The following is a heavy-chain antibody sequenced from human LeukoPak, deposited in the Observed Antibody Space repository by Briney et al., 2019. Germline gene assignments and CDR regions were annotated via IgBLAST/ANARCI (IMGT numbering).Heavy chain of an antibody. CDR1: GGTFSSYA. V-gene: IGHV1-69*04. CDR2: IIPILGIA. J-gene: IGHJ6*02. CDR3: ARKWSGYSYGQGGTRLDYGMDV. Sequence: SVKVSCKASGGTFSSYAISWVRPAPGQGLEWMGRIIPILGIANYAQKFQGRVTITADKSTSTAYMELSSLRSEDTAVYYCARKWSGYSYGQGGTRLDYGMDVWGQGTTVTVSS. D-gene: IGHD5-18*01.